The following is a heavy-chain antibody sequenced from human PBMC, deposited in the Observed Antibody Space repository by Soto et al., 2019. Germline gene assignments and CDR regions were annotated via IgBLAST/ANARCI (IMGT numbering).Heavy chain of an antibody. J-gene: IGHJ3*02. CDR3: ARGRIFGVVIGAFDI. CDR1: GGSVSSGSYY. V-gene: IGHV4-61*01. Sequence: QVQLQESGPGLVKPSETLSLTCTVSGGSVSSGSYYWSWIRQPPGKGLEWIGYIYYSGSTNYNPSLTSRVTISVDTSKNQFSLKLSSVTAADTAVYYCARGRIFGVVIGAFDIWGQGTMVTVSS. D-gene: IGHD3-3*01. CDR2: IYYSGST.